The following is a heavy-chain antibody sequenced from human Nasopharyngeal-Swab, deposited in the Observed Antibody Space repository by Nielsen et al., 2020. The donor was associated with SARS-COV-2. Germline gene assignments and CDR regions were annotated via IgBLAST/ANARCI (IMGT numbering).Heavy chain of an antibody. CDR1: AGSISSRCSY. Sequence: SQTLSLTCTVSAGSISSRCSYWSWILQHPGKGLEWIGYIYYSGTTYYNPSLKSRVTIAVDTSKNQFSLKLSSVTAADTAVYYCARDRGITIFGVVIIDAFDIWGQGTMVTVSS. V-gene: IGHV4-31*03. CDR3: ARDRGITIFGVVIIDAFDI. D-gene: IGHD3-3*01. CDR2: IYYSGTT. J-gene: IGHJ3*02.